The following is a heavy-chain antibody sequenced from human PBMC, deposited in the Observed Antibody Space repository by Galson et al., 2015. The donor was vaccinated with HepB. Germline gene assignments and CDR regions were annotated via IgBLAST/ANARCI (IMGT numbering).Heavy chain of an antibody. V-gene: IGHV3-30*18. CDR2: ISYDGSNK. J-gene: IGHJ5*02. CDR1: GFTFTSYG. D-gene: IGHD3-22*01. CDR3: AKDLQALFYYDSGGSRVSPFDP. Sequence: SLRLSCAASGFTFTSYGMHWVRQAPGKGLEWVAVISYDGSNKYYADSVKGRFTISRDNSKNTLYLQMNSLGAEDTAVYYCAKDLQALFYYDSGGSRVSPFDPWGQGTLVTVSS.